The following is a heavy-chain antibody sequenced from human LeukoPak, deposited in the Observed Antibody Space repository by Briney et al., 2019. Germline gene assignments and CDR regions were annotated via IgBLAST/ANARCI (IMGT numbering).Heavy chain of an antibody. CDR2: INPNSGGT. D-gene: IGHD4-17*01. V-gene: IGHV1-2*02. CDR1: GYTFTGYY. J-gene: IGHJ5*02. Sequence: ASVKVSCKASGYTFTGYYMHWVRQAPGQGLEWMGWINPNSGGTNYAQKFQGRVTMTRDTSISTAYMELSRLKSDDTAVYYCARGLYGDYWFDPWVQGTLVTVSS. CDR3: ARGLYGDYWFDP.